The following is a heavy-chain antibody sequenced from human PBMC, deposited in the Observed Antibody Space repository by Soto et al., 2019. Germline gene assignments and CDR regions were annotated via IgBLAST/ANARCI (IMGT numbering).Heavy chain of an antibody. CDR2: IYYSGTT. Sequence: QLQLQESGPGLVKPSETLSLTCTVSGGSISSNSYYWAWIRQPPGKGLEWIGNIYYSGTTYYNPSLKIRVTISVATSKNPFPPTLSSVTAADTAVYYCARHKGGYYSVVAVWGQGTTVTVSS. D-gene: IGHD3-16*01. CDR3: ARHKGGYYSVVAV. V-gene: IGHV4-39*01. CDR1: GGSISSNSYY. J-gene: IGHJ6*02.